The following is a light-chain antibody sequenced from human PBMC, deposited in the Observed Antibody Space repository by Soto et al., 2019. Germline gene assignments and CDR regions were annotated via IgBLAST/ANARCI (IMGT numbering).Light chain of an antibody. CDR2: DAS. Sequence: EIVLTQSPATLSLSPGDRATLSCRSSQSASWYLDLAWYQQKPGQAPRLLIHDASSRATGIPARFSGSGSGTDFTLTITSLEPEDFAIYYCQQRTEWPPSITFGQGTRLEIK. CDR3: QQRTEWPPSIT. V-gene: IGKV3-11*01. J-gene: IGKJ5*01. CDR1: QSASWY.